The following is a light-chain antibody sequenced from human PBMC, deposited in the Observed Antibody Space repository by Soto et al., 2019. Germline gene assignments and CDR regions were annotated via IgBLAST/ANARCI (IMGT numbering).Light chain of an antibody. V-gene: IGKV1-33*01. CDR1: QDISNY. CDR2: DAS. J-gene: IGKJ3*01. Sequence: DIQMTQSPSSLSASVGDRVTITCQASQDISNYLNWYQQKPGKAPKLLIYDASNLETGVQSRFSGRGSWTDFTFTISSLQPEDMATDYCQQYDNRPLFVGTGTKVDIK. CDR3: QQYDNRPLF.